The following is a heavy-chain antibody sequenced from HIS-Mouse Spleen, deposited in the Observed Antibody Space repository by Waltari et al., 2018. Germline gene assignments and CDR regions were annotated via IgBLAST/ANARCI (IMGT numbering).Heavy chain of an antibody. CDR1: GGSISSSSYY. V-gene: IGHV4-39*07. Sequence: QLQLQESGPGLVKPSETLSLTCTVSGGSISSSSYYWGWIRQPPGKGLEWIGGIYYSGATYHNPSRKRRVTISVDTSKNQFSLTLSSVTAADTAVYYCAREIPYSSSWYDWYFNLWGRGTLVTVSS. D-gene: IGHD6-13*01. J-gene: IGHJ2*01. CDR3: AREIPYSSSWYDWYFNL. CDR2: IYYSGAT.